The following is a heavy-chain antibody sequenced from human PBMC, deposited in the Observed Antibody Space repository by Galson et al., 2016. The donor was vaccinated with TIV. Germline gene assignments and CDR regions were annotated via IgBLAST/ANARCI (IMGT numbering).Heavy chain of an antibody. CDR3: VSSRGTDFWRNFDF. Sequence: SLRLSCAASGFTFSGYSMNWVRQAPGKGLEWVSFISSTLSDTFYADSVKGRLSISRDNTKNSVYLQMNNLSTEDMAVYYCVSSRGTDFWRNFDFWGQGTLVTVSS. D-gene: IGHD3-3*01. J-gene: IGHJ4*02. CDR1: GFTFSGYS. V-gene: IGHV3-21*01. CDR2: ISSTLSDT.